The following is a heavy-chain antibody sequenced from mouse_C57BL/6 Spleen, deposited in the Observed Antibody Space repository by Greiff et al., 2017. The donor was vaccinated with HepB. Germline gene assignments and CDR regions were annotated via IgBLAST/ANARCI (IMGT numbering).Heavy chain of an antibody. CDR3: ASAYDYQRMDY. CDR1: GYTFTSYT. CDR2: INPSSGYT. D-gene: IGHD2-4*01. Sequence: VQLQQSGAELARPGASVKMSCKASGYTFTSYTMHWVKQRPGQGLDWIGYINPSSGYTKYNQKFKDKATLTADKSSSTAYMQLSSLTSDDSAVYYCASAYDYQRMDYWGQGTSVTVSS. J-gene: IGHJ4*01. V-gene: IGHV1-4*01.